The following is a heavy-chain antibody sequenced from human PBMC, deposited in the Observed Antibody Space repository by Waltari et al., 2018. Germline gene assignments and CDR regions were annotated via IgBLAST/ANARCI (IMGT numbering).Heavy chain of an antibody. V-gene: IGHV4-61*02. CDR2: IYTSGST. CDR3: ARGPLLSKVDY. D-gene: IGHD1-26*01. CDR1: GGSIDSGSYY. J-gene: IGHJ4*02. Sequence: QVQLQESGPGLVKPSQTLSLTCTVSGGSIDSGSYYWSWIRQPAGKGLEWIGRIYTSGSTNYHPSLKSRVTISVDTSKNQFSPNLSSVTAAETAVYYCARGPLLSKVDYWGQGTLVTVSS.